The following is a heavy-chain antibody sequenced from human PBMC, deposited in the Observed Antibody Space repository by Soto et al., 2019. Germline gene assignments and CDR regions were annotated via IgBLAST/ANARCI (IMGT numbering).Heavy chain of an antibody. V-gene: IGHV3-30-3*01. CDR2: ISYDGSDK. CDR1: GFPFSSYS. CDR3: ARDYYKYYDSSGYYRSPAY. D-gene: IGHD3-22*01. Sequence: PGGSLSLSCAASGFPFSSYSMHWVRQAPGKGLEWVALISYDGSDKDYADSVKGRFTISRDNSRNTLFLQMNSLRAEDTAVYYCARDYYKYYDSSGYYRSPAYWGQGTLVTV. J-gene: IGHJ4*02.